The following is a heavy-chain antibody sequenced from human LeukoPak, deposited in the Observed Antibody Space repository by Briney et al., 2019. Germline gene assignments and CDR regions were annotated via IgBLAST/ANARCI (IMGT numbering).Heavy chain of an antibody. CDR2: IWYDGSNK. V-gene: IGHV3-33*06. CDR3: AKDLMTYMITFGPQGY. J-gene: IGHJ4*02. D-gene: IGHD3-16*01. CDR1: GFTFSNYG. Sequence: GGSLRLSCAATGFTFSNYGMHWVRQAPGKGLEWVAVIWYDGSNKYYADSVKGRFTISRDNSKNTLYLQLNSLRAEDTAVYYCAKDLMTYMITFGPQGYWGQGTLVTVSS.